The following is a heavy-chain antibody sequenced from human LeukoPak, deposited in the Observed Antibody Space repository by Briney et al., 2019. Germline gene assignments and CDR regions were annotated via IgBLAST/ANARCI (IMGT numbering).Heavy chain of an antibody. V-gene: IGHV3-48*04. CDR3: ARDGDTSGYSD. J-gene: IGHJ4*02. CDR2: ISSSSSTI. Sequence: PGGSLRLSCAASGFTFSSYSMNWVRQAPGKGLEWVSYISSSSSTIYYADSVKGRFTIFRDNAKNSLYLQMNSLRVEDTAVYFCARDGDTSGYSDWGQGTLVTVSS. CDR1: GFTFSSYS. D-gene: IGHD3-22*01.